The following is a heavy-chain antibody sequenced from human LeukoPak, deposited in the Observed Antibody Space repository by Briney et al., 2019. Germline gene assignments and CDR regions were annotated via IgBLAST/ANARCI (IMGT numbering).Heavy chain of an antibody. V-gene: IGHV1-18*01. J-gene: IGHJ3*02. CDR3: ARVNSGSYCGDGYDI. CDR2: ISVYNGNT. Sequence: GASVKVSCKASGYTFSNYGITWVRQAPGQGLEWMGWISVYNGNTKYAQRLQGRVTMSTDKSTSTVYMELRSLRSDDTAVYYCARVNSGSYCGDGYDIWGQGTMVIVSS. CDR1: GYTFSNYG. D-gene: IGHD1-26*01.